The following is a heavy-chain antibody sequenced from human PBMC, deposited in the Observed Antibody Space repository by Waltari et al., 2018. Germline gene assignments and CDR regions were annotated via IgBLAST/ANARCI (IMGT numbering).Heavy chain of an antibody. CDR1: GSTFHSHH. V-gene: IGHV1-8*03. CDR3: ARGNPGDILTGEVDI. CDR2: MNPNSGNT. Sequence: QVQLVQSGAEVKKPGASVTVSCKASGSTFHSHHIKWVRPATGQGLEWMGWMNPNSGNTGYAQKFQGRVTITRNTSISTAYMELSSLRSEDTAVYYCARGNPGDILTGEVDIWGQGTMVTVSS. D-gene: IGHD3-9*01. J-gene: IGHJ3*02.